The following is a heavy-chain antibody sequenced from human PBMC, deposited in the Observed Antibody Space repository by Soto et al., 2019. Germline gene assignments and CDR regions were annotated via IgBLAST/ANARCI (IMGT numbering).Heavy chain of an antibody. CDR1: GYTFTSYA. CDR3: ARGGAPAPHYYYYYYMAV. Sequence: QVQLVQSGAEVKKPGASAKVSCKASGYTFTSYAMHWVRQAPGQRLEWMGWINAGNGNTKYSQKFQGRVTITRDTSASTAYMELSSLRSEDTAVYYCARGGAPAPHYYYYYYMAVWGKGTTVTVSS. J-gene: IGHJ6*03. CDR2: INAGNGNT. V-gene: IGHV1-3*01.